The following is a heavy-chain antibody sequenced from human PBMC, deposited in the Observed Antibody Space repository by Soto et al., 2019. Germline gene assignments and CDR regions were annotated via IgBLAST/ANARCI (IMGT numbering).Heavy chain of an antibody. Sequence: QLQLQESGPGLVKPSETLSLTCTVSGGSISSSSYHWGWIRQPPGKGLEWIGCIYYSGSTYYNLSLKSRVTISVDTHKNQFSLKLNSVTAADTAVYYCARLRRDVQTGFAFDIWGQGTMVTVSS. CDR2: IYYSGST. V-gene: IGHV4-39*01. J-gene: IGHJ3*02. CDR1: GGSISSSSYH. D-gene: IGHD1-1*01. CDR3: ARLRRDVQTGFAFDI.